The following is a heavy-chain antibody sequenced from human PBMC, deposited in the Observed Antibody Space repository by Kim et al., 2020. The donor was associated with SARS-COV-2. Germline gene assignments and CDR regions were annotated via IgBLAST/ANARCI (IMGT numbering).Heavy chain of an antibody. V-gene: IGHV4-61*02. D-gene: IGHD3-22*01. CDR3: AGADYYDSSGYYRLLPNYFYYYGMDV. J-gene: IGHJ6*02. Sequence: SETLSLTCTVSGGSISSGSYYWSWIRQPAGKGLEWIGRIYTSGSTNYNPSLKSRVTISVDTSKNQYSLKLSSVTAADTAGYYCAGADYYDSSGYYRLLPNYFYYYGMDVWGPGTTVTVSS. CDR2: IYTSGST. CDR1: GGSISSGSYY.